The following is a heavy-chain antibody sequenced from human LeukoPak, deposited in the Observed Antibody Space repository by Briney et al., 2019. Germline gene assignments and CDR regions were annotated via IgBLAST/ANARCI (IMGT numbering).Heavy chain of an antibody. Sequence: ASVKVSCKVSGYTLTELSMHWVRQAPGKGLEWMGGFDPEDGETIYAQKFQGRVTMTEDTSTDTAYMELSSLRSEDTAVYYCATDRSGYDYRNWFDPWGQGTLVTVSS. CDR1: GYTLTELS. V-gene: IGHV1-24*01. CDR2: FDPEDGET. J-gene: IGHJ5*02. CDR3: ATDRSGYDYRNWFDP. D-gene: IGHD5-12*01.